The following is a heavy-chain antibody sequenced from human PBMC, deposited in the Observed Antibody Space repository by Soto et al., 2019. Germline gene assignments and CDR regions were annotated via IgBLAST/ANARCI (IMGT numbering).Heavy chain of an antibody. Sequence: EVQLVESGGGLVQPGGSLRLSCAASGFTVSSNYMSWVRQAPGKGLEWVSVIYSGGSTYYADSVKGRFTISRDNSKNTLYLQMNSLRAEDTAVYYCARDQGAYCGGDCYSIDWYFDLWGRGTLVTVSS. CDR1: GFTVSSNY. V-gene: IGHV3-66*01. D-gene: IGHD2-21*02. CDR2: IYSGGST. CDR3: ARDQGAYCGGDCYSIDWYFDL. J-gene: IGHJ2*01.